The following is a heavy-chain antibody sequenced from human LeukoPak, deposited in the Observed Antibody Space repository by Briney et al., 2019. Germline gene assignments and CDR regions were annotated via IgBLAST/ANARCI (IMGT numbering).Heavy chain of an antibody. CDR3: ARDRVRITMVRGVTRLYYFDY. J-gene: IGHJ4*02. CDR1: GGSFSGYY. CDR2: INHSGST. Sequence: SETLSLTCAVYGGSFSGYYWSWIRQPPGKGLEWIGEINHSGSTNYNPSLKSRVTISVDTSKNQFSLKLSSVTAADTAVYYCARDRVRITMVRGVTRLYYFDYWGQGTLVTVSS. D-gene: IGHD3-10*01. V-gene: IGHV4-34*01.